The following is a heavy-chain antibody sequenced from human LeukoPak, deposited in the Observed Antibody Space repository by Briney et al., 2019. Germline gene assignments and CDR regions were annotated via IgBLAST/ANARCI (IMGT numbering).Heavy chain of an antibody. Sequence: SQTLSLTCTVSGGSISSYYWSWIRQPPGKGLEWIGYIYYSGSTNYNPSLKSRVTISVDTSKNQFSLKLSSVTAADTAVYYCARLLSWYSGNSDYFDYWGQGTLVTVSS. D-gene: IGHD1-26*01. CDR3: ARLLSWYSGNSDYFDY. V-gene: IGHV4-59*08. J-gene: IGHJ4*02. CDR1: GGSISSYY. CDR2: IYYSGST.